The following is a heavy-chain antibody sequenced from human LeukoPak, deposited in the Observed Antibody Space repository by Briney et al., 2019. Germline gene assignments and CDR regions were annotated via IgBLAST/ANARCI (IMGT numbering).Heavy chain of an antibody. CDR2: IIPILGIA. CDR3: AGXGQWLAYYYGMDV. J-gene: IGHJ6*02. CDR1: GGTFISYA. Sequence: SVKVSCKASGGTFISYAISWVRQAPGQGLEWMGRIIPILGIANYAQKFQGRVTITADKSTSTAYMELSSLRAEDTAGYYCAGXGQWLAYYYGMDVWGQGTTVTVSS. V-gene: IGHV1-69*04. D-gene: IGHD6-19*01.